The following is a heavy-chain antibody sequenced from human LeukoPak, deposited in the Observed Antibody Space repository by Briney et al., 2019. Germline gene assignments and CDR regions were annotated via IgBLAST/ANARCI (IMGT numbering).Heavy chain of an antibody. CDR1: GFTFSSYE. J-gene: IGHJ4*02. CDR3: ARAQRMIVPNFDY. Sequence: GGSLRLSCAASGFTFSSYEMNWVRQAPGKGLEWVSYISSNGSTIYYADSVKGRFTISRDNAKNSLYLQMNSLRAEDTAVYYCARAQRMIVPNFDYWGQGTLVTVSS. CDR2: ISSNGSTI. V-gene: IGHV3-48*03. D-gene: IGHD3-22*01.